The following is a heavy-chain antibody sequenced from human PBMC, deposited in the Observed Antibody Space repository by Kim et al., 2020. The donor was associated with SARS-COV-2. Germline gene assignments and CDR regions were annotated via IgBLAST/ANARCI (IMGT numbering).Heavy chain of an antibody. J-gene: IGHJ4*02. CDR1: GGSISSSSYY. D-gene: IGHD6-19*01. CDR2: IYYSGST. V-gene: IGHV4-39*01. Sequence: SETLSLTCTVSGGSISSSSYYWGWISQPPGKGLEWIGSIYYSGSTYYNPSLKSRVTISVDTSKNQFSLKLSSVTAADTAVYYCARHGFVGLVDYWGQGTLVTVSS. CDR3: ARHGFVGLVDY.